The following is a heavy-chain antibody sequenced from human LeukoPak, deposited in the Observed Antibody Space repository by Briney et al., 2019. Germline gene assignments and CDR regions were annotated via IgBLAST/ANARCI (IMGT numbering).Heavy chain of an antibody. V-gene: IGHV4-59*12. CDR2: MYYSGST. D-gene: IGHD6-13*01. CDR3: ASAEPRGIIWYPY. CDR1: GASISNYY. Sequence: SETLSLTCTVSGASISNYYWSWIRQPPGKGLEWIGYMYYSGSTSYSPALKSRVTISVDKSKNQFSLKLSSVTAADTAVYYCASAEPRGIIWYPYWGQGTLVTVSS. J-gene: IGHJ4*02.